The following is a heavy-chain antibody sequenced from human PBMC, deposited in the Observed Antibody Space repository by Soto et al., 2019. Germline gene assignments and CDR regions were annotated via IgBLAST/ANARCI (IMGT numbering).Heavy chain of an antibody. CDR1: GYTFTSYA. Sequence: QVQLVQSGAEVKKPGASVKVSCKASGYTFTSYAMHWVRQAPGQRLEWMGWINAGNGNTKYSQKFQGRVTITRDTSASTAYMELSSLRSEDTAVYYCARGTAARRFRLDYYGMDVWGQGTTVTVSS. D-gene: IGHD6-6*01. J-gene: IGHJ6*02. CDR3: ARGTAARRFRLDYYGMDV. CDR2: INAGNGNT. V-gene: IGHV1-3*01.